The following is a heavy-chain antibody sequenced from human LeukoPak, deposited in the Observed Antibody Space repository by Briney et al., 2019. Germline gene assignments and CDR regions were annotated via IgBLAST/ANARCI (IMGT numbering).Heavy chain of an antibody. V-gene: IGHV3-7*01. J-gene: IGHJ6*03. D-gene: IGHD5-18*01. Sequence: PGGSLRLSCAASGFTFSNHWMSWVRQAPGKGLEWVANINQDGSERYYVDSVKGRFTISRDNAKNSLYLQLNSLRAEDTAVYYCARWAGSSWAEARRQGYKCYYYMDVWGKGTTVTVSS. CDR3: ARWAGSSWAEARRQGYKCYYYMDV. CDR1: GFTFSNHW. CDR2: INQDGSER.